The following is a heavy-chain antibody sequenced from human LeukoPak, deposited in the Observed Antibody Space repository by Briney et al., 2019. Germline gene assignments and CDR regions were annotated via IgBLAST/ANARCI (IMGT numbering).Heavy chain of an antibody. CDR1: GGSISSSSYY. D-gene: IGHD3-22*01. CDR3: ARVYYYDSSGYPDY. CDR2: IYYSGST. Sequence: PSETLSLTCTVSGGSISSSSYYWGWIRQPPGKGLEWIGSIYYSGSTYYNPSLKSRVTISVDTSKNQFSLELSSVTAADTAVYYCARVYYYDSSGYPDYWGQGTLVTVSS. J-gene: IGHJ4*02. V-gene: IGHV4-39*07.